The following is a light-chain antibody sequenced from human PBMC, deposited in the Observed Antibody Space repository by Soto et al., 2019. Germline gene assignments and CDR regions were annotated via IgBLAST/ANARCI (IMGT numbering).Light chain of an antibody. CDR2: WAS. Sequence: DIVMAQSPDSLAVSLGERATINCKSSQRVLYSSNNKNYLAWYQQKPGQPPRLLIYWASTRESGVPDRFSGSGSGTDFTLAISSLQAEDVAVYYCQQSYSTPHTFGQGTKLEIK. J-gene: IGKJ2*01. CDR3: QQSYSTPHT. V-gene: IGKV4-1*01. CDR1: QRVLYSSNNKNY.